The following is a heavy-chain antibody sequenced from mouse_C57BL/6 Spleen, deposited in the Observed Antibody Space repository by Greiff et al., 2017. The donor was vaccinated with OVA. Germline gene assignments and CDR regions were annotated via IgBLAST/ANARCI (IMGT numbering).Heavy chain of an antibody. Sequence: VKLQQSGAELARPGASVKMSCKASGYTFTSYTMHWVKQRPGQGLEWIGYINPSSGYTKYNQKFKDKATLTADKSSSTAYMQLSSLTSEDSAVYYCANLYYGYFDYWGQGTTLTVSS. V-gene: IGHV1-4*01. J-gene: IGHJ2*01. D-gene: IGHD1-1*01. CDR1: GYTFTSYT. CDR2: INPSSGYT. CDR3: ANLYYGYFDY.